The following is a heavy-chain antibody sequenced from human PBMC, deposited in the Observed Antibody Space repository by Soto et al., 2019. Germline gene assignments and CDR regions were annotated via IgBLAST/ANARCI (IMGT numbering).Heavy chain of an antibody. Sequence: PGGSLRLSCSASGFTFSSYPINWVRQAPGKGLEYVSGISYNGDETYYADSLKGRFSISRDNSKNTLHLQMSSLTIEDTAVYYCYLGSYYGSSGFRDYWGQGTLVTVSS. CDR2: ISYNGDET. D-gene: IGHD3-22*01. J-gene: IGHJ4*02. CDR1: GFTFSSYP. CDR3: YLGSYYGSSGFRDY. V-gene: IGHV3-64D*06.